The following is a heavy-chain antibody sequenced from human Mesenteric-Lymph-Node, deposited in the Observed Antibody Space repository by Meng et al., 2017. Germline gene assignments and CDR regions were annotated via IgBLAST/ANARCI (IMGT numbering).Heavy chain of an antibody. CDR1: GGSINSFH. CDR2: IYSSGNT. Sequence: SETLSLTCTVSGGSINSFHWTWIRQSPEKGLEWIGYIYSSGNTNFNPSFRSRVSMSIDTSQNQFSLQVRSVTAADTAIYYCVRVYRAVVINYYYYGMDVWGQGTTVTVSS. J-gene: IGHJ6*02. D-gene: IGHD4-23*01. CDR3: VRVYRAVVINYYYYGMDV. V-gene: IGHV4-59*01.